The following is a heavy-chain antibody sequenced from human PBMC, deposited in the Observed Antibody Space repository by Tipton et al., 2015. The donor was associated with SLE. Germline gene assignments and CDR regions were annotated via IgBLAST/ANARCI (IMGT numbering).Heavy chain of an antibody. V-gene: IGHV1-69*01. CDR2: IIPIFGTA. D-gene: IGHD2-21*01. CDR1: GGTFSSYA. Sequence: QSGPEVKKPGSSVKVSCKASGGTFSSYAISWVRQAPGQGLEWMGGIIPIFGTANYAQKFQGRVTITADESTSTAYMELSSLRSEDTAVYYCAREWGAYCGGDCYFYYYYGMDVWGQGTTVTVSS. J-gene: IGHJ6*02. CDR3: AREWGAYCGGDCYFYYYYGMDV.